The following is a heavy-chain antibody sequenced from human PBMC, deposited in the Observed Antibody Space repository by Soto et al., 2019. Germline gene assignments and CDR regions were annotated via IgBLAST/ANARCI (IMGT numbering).Heavy chain of an antibody. CDR1: GDSISSYY. D-gene: IGHD2-2*01. Sequence: PSETLSLTCTVSGDSISSYYWSWTRQPPGKGLEWIGYIYYSESTNYNPSLKSRVTISVDTSKNQFSLRLSSVTAADTAVFYCARQPPGGSTSQYYFDYWGQGTLVTVSS. V-gene: IGHV4-59*08. CDR2: IYYSEST. J-gene: IGHJ4*02. CDR3: ARQPPGGSTSQYYFDY.